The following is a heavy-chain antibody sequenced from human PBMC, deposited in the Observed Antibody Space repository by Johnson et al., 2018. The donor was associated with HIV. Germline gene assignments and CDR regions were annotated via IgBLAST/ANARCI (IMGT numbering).Heavy chain of an antibody. CDR1: GFTFSSYD. V-gene: IGHV3-13*01. Sequence: VQVLESGGGLVQPGGSLRLSCVASGFTFSSYDMHWVRQATGKGLEWVSAITTAGDTYYADSVKGRFTISRDNSKNTLYLQMNSLRAEDTAVYYCAKDKVDTAMVSDAFDIWGQGTMVTVSS. CDR2: ITTAGDT. D-gene: IGHD5-18*01. CDR3: AKDKVDTAMVSDAFDI. J-gene: IGHJ3*02.